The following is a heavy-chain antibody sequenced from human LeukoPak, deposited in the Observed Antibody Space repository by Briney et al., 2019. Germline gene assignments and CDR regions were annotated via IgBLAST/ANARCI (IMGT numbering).Heavy chain of an antibody. V-gene: IGHV4-61*02. CDR3: ARLYYYDSSGYVDY. CDR2: IYSSGST. D-gene: IGHD3-22*01. J-gene: IGHJ4*02. CDR1: GDSISSGDYY. Sequence: SETLSLTCTVSGDSISSGDYYWTWIRQPAGKGLEWIGCIYSSGSTNYNPSLKSRLTISLDTSKNQFSLKLSPVTAADTAVYYCARLYYYDSSGYVDYWGQGTLVAVSS.